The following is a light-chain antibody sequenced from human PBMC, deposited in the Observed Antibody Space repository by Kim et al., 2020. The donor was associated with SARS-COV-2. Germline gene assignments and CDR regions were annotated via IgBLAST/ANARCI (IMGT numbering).Light chain of an antibody. CDR3: QQYNNWWT. CDR2: DAS. CDR1: QSVSSK. V-gene: IGKV3-15*01. J-gene: IGKJ1*01. Sequence: EIVMTQSPATLSVSPGERATLSCRASQSVSSKLAWYQQKPGQAPRLLIYDASTRATGIPARFSGSGSGTEFTLTIGSLQSEDFAVYYCQQYNNWWTFGQGTKVDIK.